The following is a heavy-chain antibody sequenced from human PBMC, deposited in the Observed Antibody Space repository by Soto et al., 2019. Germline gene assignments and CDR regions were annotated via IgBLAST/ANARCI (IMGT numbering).Heavy chain of an antibody. D-gene: IGHD3-10*01. V-gene: IGHV4-61*01. CDR3: ARDRLTTVRAGDYYGMDV. Sequence: PSETLSLTCTVSGGSVSSGSYYWSWIRQPPGKGLEWIGYIYYSGSTNYNPSLKSRVTISVDTSKNQFSLKLSSVTAADTAVYYCARDRLTTVRAGDYYGMDVWGQGTTVTVSS. J-gene: IGHJ6*02. CDR1: GGSVSSGSYY. CDR2: IYYSGST.